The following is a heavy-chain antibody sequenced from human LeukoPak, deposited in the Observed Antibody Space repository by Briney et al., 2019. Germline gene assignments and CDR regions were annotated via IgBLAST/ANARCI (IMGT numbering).Heavy chain of an antibody. D-gene: IGHD2-15*01. Sequence: PSETLSLTCAVYGGSFSGYSWSWIRQPPGKGLEWIGYIYHSGSTYYNPSLKSRVTISVDRSKNQFSLKLSSVTAADTAVYYCARLLGYCSGGSCYPGPGYYYYGMDVWGQGTTVTVSS. CDR1: GGSFSGYS. J-gene: IGHJ6*02. V-gene: IGHV4-30-2*01. CDR2: IYHSGST. CDR3: ARLLGYCSGGSCYPGPGYYYYGMDV.